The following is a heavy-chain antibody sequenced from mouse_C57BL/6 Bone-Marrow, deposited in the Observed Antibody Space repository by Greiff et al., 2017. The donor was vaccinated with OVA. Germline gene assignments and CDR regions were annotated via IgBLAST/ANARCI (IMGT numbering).Heavy chain of an antibody. Sequence: QSGAELVMPGASVKLSCKASGYTFTSYWMHWVKQRPGQGLEWIGEIDPSDSYTNYNQKFKGKSTLTVDKSSSTAYMQLSSLTSEDSAVYYCAREGFYYGNYVFAYWGQGTLVTVSA. CDR2: IDPSDSYT. CDR1: GYTFTSYW. V-gene: IGHV1-69*01. J-gene: IGHJ3*01. CDR3: AREGFYYGNYVFAY. D-gene: IGHD2-1*01.